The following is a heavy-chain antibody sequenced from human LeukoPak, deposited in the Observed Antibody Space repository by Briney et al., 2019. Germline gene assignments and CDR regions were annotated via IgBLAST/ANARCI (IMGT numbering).Heavy chain of an antibody. D-gene: IGHD6-13*01. V-gene: IGHV1-8*01. CDR1: GYTFTSYD. Sequence: GASVKVSWKASGYTFTSYDINWVRQATGQGLEWMGWMNPNSGNTGYAQKFQGRVTMTRNTSISTAYMELSSLRSEDTAVYYCARSLSSSWYYYYGMDVWGQGTTVTVSS. CDR3: ARSLSSSWYYYYGMDV. J-gene: IGHJ6*02. CDR2: MNPNSGNT.